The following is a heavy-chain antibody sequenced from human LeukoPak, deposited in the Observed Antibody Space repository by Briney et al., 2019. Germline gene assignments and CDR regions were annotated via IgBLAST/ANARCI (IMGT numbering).Heavy chain of an antibody. CDR3: ARVRTMVRGVILNWFDP. J-gene: IGHJ5*02. Sequence: ASVKVSCKASGYTFTSYDINWVRQATGQGLEWMGWMNPNSGNTGYAQKFQGRVTMTRNTSISTAYMELSSLRSEDTAVHYCARVRTMVRGVILNWFDPWGQGTLVTVSS. D-gene: IGHD3-10*01. CDR2: MNPNSGNT. CDR1: GYTFTSYD. V-gene: IGHV1-8*01.